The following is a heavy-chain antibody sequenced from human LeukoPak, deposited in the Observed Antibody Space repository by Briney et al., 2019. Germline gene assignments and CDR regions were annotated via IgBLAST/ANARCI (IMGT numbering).Heavy chain of an antibody. J-gene: IGHJ6*03. D-gene: IGHD5-12*01. CDR3: ARGSRAIVATKFARGRYMDV. CDR1: GYTFTGYY. V-gene: IGHV1-2*02. Sequence: ASVTVSCKASGYTFTGYYMHWVRQAPGQGLEWMGWINPNSGGTNYAQKFQGRVTMTRDTSISTAYMELSRLRSDDTAVYYCARGSRAIVATKFARGRYMDVWGKGTTVTVSS. CDR2: INPNSGGT.